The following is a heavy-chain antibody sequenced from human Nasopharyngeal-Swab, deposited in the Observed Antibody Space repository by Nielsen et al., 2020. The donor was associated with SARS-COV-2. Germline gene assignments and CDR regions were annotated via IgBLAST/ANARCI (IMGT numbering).Heavy chain of an antibody. V-gene: IGHV4-31*03. D-gene: IGHD5-18*01. CDR2: IYYSGST. J-gene: IGHJ4*02. CDR1: GDSISSGGYY. Sequence: SETLSLTCTVSGDSISSGGYYWTWIRQRPGKGLEWIGYIYYSGSTYYNPSLKSRLTISVDTSKNQFSLKLSSVTAADTAVYYCAGGTWIELWLSGSYFWGQGTVVTVSS. CDR3: AGGTWIELWLSGSYF.